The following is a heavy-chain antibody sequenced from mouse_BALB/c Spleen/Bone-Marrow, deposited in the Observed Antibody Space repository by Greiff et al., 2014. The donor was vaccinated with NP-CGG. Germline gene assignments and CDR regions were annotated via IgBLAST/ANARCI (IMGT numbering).Heavy chain of an antibody. V-gene: IGHV1-55*01. CDR3: AREKDWVFDY. CDR2: IYSGSDST. Sequence: QVQLKESGAELVKPGTSVKMSCKASGYTFTSYWMHWVKQRPGQGLEWIGDIYSGSDSTNYNEKFKSKATLTVDTSSSTAYMQXXXXTSEDSAVYYCAREKDWVFDYWGQGTTLTVSS. J-gene: IGHJ2*01. CDR1: GYTFTSYW. D-gene: IGHD4-1*01.